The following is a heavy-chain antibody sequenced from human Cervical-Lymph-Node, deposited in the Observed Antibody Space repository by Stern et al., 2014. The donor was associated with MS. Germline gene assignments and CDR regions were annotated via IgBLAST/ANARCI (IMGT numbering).Heavy chain of an antibody. D-gene: IGHD3-10*01. Sequence: EVQLVESGGGLVKPGGSLRLSCAASGFSFSTAWMSWVRQAPGKGLQWIGLIKNKGDGGATDYAAPVRGRFTISRDDSKSILYLHMNSLRIDDTAMYYCASGSYYTGIGHWGQGTLVTVSS. V-gene: IGHV3-15*01. CDR3: ASGSYYTGIGH. J-gene: IGHJ4*02. CDR1: GFSFSTAW. CDR2: IKNKGDGGAT.